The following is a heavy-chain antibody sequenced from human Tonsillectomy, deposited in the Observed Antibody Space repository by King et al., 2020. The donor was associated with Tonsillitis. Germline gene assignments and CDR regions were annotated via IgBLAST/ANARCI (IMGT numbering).Heavy chain of an antibody. D-gene: IGHD6-13*01. CDR2: IWYDGSNK. CDR3: ARDHGDSSSWQYYYYYYMDV. V-gene: IGHV3-33*08. J-gene: IGHJ6*03. CDR1: GFTFSSYG. Sequence: VQLVESGGGVVQPGRSLRLSCAASGFTFSSYGMHWVRQAPGKGLELVAVIWYDGSNKYYADSVKGRFTISRDNSKNTLYLQMNSLRAEDTAVYYCARDHGDSSSWQYYYYYYMDVWGKGTTVTVSS.